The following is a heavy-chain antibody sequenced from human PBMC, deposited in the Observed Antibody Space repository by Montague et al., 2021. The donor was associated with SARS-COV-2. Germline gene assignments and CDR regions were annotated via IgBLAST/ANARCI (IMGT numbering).Heavy chain of an antibody. J-gene: IGHJ4*02. CDR2: ISYTGRT. CDR3: ARQLPSYCATNKCYPYYFDG. CDR1: GGSISSPDYY. V-gene: IGHV4-39*01. D-gene: IGHD2-8*01. Sequence: SETLSLTCTVSGGSISSPDYYWGWISQSPGKGLEWIGGISYTGRTYYNPSLRSRVTFSMDTSKNHFPLSLSSVTVADTAVYFCARQLPSYCATNKCYPYYFDGWGQGALVTVSS.